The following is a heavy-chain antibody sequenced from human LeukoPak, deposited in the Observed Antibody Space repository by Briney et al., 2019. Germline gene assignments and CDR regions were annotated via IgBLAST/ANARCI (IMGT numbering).Heavy chain of an antibody. CDR2: ISSSGSTI. CDR3: ARDRYYYGSGSYLFDY. Sequence: GGSLRLSCAASGFTFSDYYMSWIRQAPGKGLEWVSYISSSGSTIYYADSVKGRFTISRDNAKNSLYLQMNSLRAEDTAVYYCARDRYYYGSGSYLFDYWGQGTLVTVSS. J-gene: IGHJ4*02. CDR1: GFTFSDYY. D-gene: IGHD3-10*01. V-gene: IGHV3-11*04.